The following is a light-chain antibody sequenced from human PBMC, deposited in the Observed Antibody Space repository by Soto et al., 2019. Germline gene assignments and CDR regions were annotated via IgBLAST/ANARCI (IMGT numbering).Light chain of an antibody. CDR1: SSNVGSYKL. J-gene: IGLJ1*01. V-gene: IGLV2-14*02. Sequence: QSALTQPASVSGSPGQSITISCTGTSSNVGSYKLVSWYQQHPGKAPKLMIFEVNKRPSGVSNRFSGSKSGNTASLTISGLQAEDEADYYCSSYTSSSSYVFGTGTKLT. CDR3: SSYTSSSSYV. CDR2: EVN.